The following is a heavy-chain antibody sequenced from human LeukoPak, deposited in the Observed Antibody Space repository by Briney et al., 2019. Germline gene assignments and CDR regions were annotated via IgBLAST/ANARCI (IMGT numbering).Heavy chain of an antibody. J-gene: IGHJ4*02. CDR1: GFTFSSYW. CDR2: INNDESST. Sequence: PGGSLRLSCAASGFTFSSYWMHWVRQAPGKGLVWVSRINNDESSTTYADSVKGRFTISRDNAKNTMYLQMNSLRADDTAVYFCAREGSSGLDFDYWGQGTLVTVSS. CDR3: AREGSSGLDFDY. D-gene: IGHD3-22*01. V-gene: IGHV3-74*01.